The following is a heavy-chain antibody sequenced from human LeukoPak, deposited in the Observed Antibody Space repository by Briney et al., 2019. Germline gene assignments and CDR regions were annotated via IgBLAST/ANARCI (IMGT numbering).Heavy chain of an antibody. V-gene: IGHV4-34*01. D-gene: IGHD3-10*01. CDR3: AGTYGSGTFDY. Sequence: SETLSLTCAVYGGSFRGYYWSWIRQPPGKGLEWIGEINHSGSTNYNPSLKSRVTISVDTSKNQFSLKLSSVTAADTAVYYCAGTYGSGTFDYWGQGTLVTVSS. J-gene: IGHJ4*02. CDR2: INHSGST. CDR1: GGSFRGYY.